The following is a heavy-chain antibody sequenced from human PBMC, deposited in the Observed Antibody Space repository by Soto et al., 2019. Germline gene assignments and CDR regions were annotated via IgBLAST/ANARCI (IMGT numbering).Heavy chain of an antibody. CDR3: AKDVHYDSSGGLDY. CDR2: ISGGGGGK. J-gene: IGHJ4*02. V-gene: IGHV3-23*01. Sequence: EVRLFESGGGLEQPGGSLRLSCTTSGFTFDNFAMSWVRQAPGRGLEWVSAISGGGGGKYYADSVKGRFIISRDNSKNTVYLQLNGLRTEDTAVYYCAKDVHYDSSGGLDYWGQGTLVTVSS. D-gene: IGHD3-22*01. CDR1: GFTFDNFA.